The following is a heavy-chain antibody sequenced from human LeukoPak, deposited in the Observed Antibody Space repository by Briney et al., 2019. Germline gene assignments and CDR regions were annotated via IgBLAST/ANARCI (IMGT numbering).Heavy chain of an antibody. J-gene: IGHJ4*02. CDR1: GNTFMKFD. V-gene: IGHV1-8*01. CDR3: ATGMFDTDYSFLGFEY. Sequence: GASVNVSCKASGNTFMKFDFHWVRQAAGQGPEWMGRLNPQNGNTEYAPKFQGRVTMTRNTSITTAHMELSSLTSEDTAVYYCATGMFDTDYSFLGFEYWGLGTPVSVSS. D-gene: IGHD2/OR15-2a*01. CDR2: LNPQNGNT.